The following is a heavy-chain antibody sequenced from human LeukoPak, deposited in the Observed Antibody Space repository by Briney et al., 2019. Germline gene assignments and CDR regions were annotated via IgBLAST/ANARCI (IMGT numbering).Heavy chain of an antibody. J-gene: IGHJ4*02. CDR2: IYSGGST. Sequence: TGGSLRLSCAASGFTVSSNYMSWVRQVPGKGLEWVSVIYSGGSTYYADSVKGRFTISRDNSKNTLYLQMNSLRAEDTAVYYCVRTLRGYSYGYYFDYWGQGTLVTVSS. D-gene: IGHD5-18*01. V-gene: IGHV3-53*01. CDR1: GFTVSSNY. CDR3: VRTLRGYSYGYYFDY.